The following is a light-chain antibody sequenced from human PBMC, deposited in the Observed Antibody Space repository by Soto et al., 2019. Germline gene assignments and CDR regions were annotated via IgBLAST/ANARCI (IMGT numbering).Light chain of an antibody. V-gene: IGKV1-12*01. J-gene: IGKJ5*01. CDR2: TAS. CDR3: QQAASFPIT. CDR1: QGVSTW. Sequence: DIQMTQSPSSVSASVGDRVTITCRASQGVSTWLAWYQQKPGKAPNLLIYTASSLQSAVPSRFSGSGSGTDFTLTINGLQPEDFAAYYCQQAASFPITIGRGTRLEIK.